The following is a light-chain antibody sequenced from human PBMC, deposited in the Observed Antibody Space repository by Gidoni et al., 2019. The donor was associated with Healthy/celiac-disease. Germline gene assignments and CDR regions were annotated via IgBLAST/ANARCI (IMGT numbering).Light chain of an antibody. CDR3: QQYNNWPVLT. J-gene: IGKJ4*01. CDR1: QSVSSN. V-gene: IGKV3-15*01. CDR2: GAS. Sequence: EVVMTQSPATLAVSPGEGATLSCRASQSVSSNLAWYQQKPGQAPRLLISGASTRATGIPARVSGSGSGTEFTLTVSSLQSEDFAVYYCQQYNNWPVLTFGGGTKVEIK.